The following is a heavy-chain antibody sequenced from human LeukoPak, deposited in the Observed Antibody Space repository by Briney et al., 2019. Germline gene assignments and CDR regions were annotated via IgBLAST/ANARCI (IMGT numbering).Heavy chain of an antibody. D-gene: IGHD4-23*01. CDR1: GFTFSKSI. CDR2: IWHDGGEK. CDR3: ARRDSTVDYYYYGMDV. Sequence: QTGGSLRLSCAASGFTFSKSIMHWVRQTPGKGLDWVAVIWHDGGEKHYEDSVKGRFTISRDNSKNTMWLQMNSLRAEDTAVYYCARRDSTVDYYYYGMDVWGQGTTVTVSS. V-gene: IGHV3-33*01. J-gene: IGHJ6*02.